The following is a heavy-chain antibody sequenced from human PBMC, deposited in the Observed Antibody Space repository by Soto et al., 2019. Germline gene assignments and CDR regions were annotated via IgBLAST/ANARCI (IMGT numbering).Heavy chain of an antibody. CDR3: AHRREVRSGWSWGDFDY. CDR1: GFSLTTSGVG. D-gene: IGHD6-13*01. J-gene: IGHJ4*02. CDR2: IYWDDDK. Sequence: QITLKESGPTLVEPTQTLTLTCTFSGFSLTTSGVGVGWIRQPPGKALEWLAFIYWDDDKRYSPSLKSRLTITKDTSKNQVVLTMTNIDPVDTATYYCAHRREVRSGWSWGDFDYWGQGTLVTVSS. V-gene: IGHV2-5*02.